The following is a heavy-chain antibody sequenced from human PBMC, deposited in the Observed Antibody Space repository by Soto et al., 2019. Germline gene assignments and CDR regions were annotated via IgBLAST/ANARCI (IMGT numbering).Heavy chain of an antibody. D-gene: IGHD6-19*01. V-gene: IGHV1-2*02. CDR3: ARGALAVANWFDP. CDR1: AYTFTGYY. J-gene: IGHJ5*02. CDR2: INPNNGVT. Sequence: QVQLVQSGAEVRKPGASVKVSCKASAYTFTGYYMNWVRQAPGQGLEWMGWINPNNGVTNYAQKFRGRVTMTRDTSISTAYMDLSRRTSDDTAVYYCARGALAVANWFDPWGQGTQVTVSS.